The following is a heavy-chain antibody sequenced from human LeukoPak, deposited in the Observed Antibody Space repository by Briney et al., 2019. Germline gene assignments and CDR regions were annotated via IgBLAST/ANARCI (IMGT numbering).Heavy chain of an antibody. CDR3: ARAVAVAGDAFDI. J-gene: IGHJ3*02. CDR1: GFTFSSYD. D-gene: IGHD6-19*01. V-gene: IGHV3-13*01. CDR2: IGTAGDT. Sequence: PGGSLRLSCAASGFTFSSYDVHWVRQATGKGLEWVSAIGTAGDTYYPGSVKGRFTISRENAKNSLYLQMNSLRAGDTAVYYCARAVAVAGDAFDIWGQGTMVTVSS.